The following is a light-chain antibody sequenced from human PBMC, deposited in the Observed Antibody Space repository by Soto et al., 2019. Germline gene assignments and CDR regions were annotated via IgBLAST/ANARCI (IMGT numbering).Light chain of an antibody. Sequence: QTVVTQEPSFSVSPGRTVTLTCGLSSGSVSSSHYPSWYQQTPGQAPRTLIHSTNTRSSGVPDRFSGSILGGKAALTLSGVQPEDEADYYCLLYYGGAQLGVFGGGTKLTVL. CDR1: SGSVSSSHY. J-gene: IGLJ3*02. CDR3: LLYYGGAQLGV. CDR2: STN. V-gene: IGLV8-61*01.